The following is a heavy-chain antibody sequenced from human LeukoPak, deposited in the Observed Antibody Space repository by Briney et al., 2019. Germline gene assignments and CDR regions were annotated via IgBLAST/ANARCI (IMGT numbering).Heavy chain of an antibody. Sequence: SETLSLTCAVFGGSFSGYNWNWLRQPPRKGLEWIGEINHSGSTNYNPSLRSRVTISVDTSKNQFSLKLSSVTAADTAVYYCARRRLWLRFDYWGQGTLVTVSS. CDR1: GGSFSGYN. V-gene: IGHV4-34*01. CDR2: INHSGST. J-gene: IGHJ4*02. CDR3: ARRRLWLRFDY. D-gene: IGHD5-18*01.